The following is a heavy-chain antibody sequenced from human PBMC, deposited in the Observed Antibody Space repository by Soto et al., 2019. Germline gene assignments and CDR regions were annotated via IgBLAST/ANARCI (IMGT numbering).Heavy chain of an antibody. CDR3: AREYCSGSDCYDFEY. J-gene: IGHJ4*02. Sequence: GGSLRLSCAASGFTFTDYSMNWVRQAPGKGLEWVSSISSSSTYIFYAESVKGRFTISRDNAKNSLSLQMNSLRAEDTAVYYCAREYCSGSDCYDFEYWCQGTLVTVSS. CDR2: ISSSSTYI. V-gene: IGHV3-21*01. D-gene: IGHD2-15*01. CDR1: GFTFTDYS.